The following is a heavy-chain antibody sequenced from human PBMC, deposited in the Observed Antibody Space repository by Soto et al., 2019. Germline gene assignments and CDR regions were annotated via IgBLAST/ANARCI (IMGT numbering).Heavy chain of an antibody. J-gene: IGHJ4*02. CDR2: IYYSGST. Sequence: QVQLQESGPGLVKPSETLSLTCTVSGGSVSSGSYYWSWIRQPPGKGLEWIGYIYYSGSTNYDPSLYRRVTISVDTSKNQFALTLSSVTAADTAGYYGSRSKGGTTYVFYYLGQGTLVTVSS. D-gene: IGHD2-15*01. V-gene: IGHV4-61*01. CDR3: SRSKGGTTYVFYY. CDR1: GGSVSSGSYY.